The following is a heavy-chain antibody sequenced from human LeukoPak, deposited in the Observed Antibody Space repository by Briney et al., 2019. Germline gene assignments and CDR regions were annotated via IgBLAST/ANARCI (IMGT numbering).Heavy chain of an antibody. V-gene: IGHV1-3*01. D-gene: IGHD6-13*01. J-gene: IGHJ1*01. CDR1: GYTFTSYA. CDR2: INAGNGNT. CDR3: ARDPYSSSWPFAEYFQH. Sequence: ASVKVSCTASGYTFTSYAMHWVRQAPGQRLEWMGWINAGNGNTKYSQKFQGRVTITRDTSASTAYMELSSLRSEDTAVYYCARDPYSSSWPFAEYFQHWGQGTLVTVSS.